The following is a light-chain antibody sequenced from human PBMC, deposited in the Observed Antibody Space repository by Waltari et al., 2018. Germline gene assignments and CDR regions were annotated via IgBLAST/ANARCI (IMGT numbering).Light chain of an antibody. Sequence: EIVMTQSPLSLPVTPGEPASISCRSSQSLLHRNGFNYLDWYLQKPGQSPQLLIYLGSNRASGVPDRFSVSGSGTDFTLKISRVEVEDVGVYYCMQALQTPFTFGLGTKVDIK. CDR3: MQALQTPFT. CDR2: LGS. J-gene: IGKJ3*01. V-gene: IGKV2-28*01. CDR1: QSLLHRNGFNY.